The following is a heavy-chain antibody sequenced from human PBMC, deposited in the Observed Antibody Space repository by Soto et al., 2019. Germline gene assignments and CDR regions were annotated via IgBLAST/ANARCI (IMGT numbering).Heavy chain of an antibody. Sequence: QLQLQESGPGLVKPSETLSLTCTVSGGSISSSIYFWAWIRQPPGKGLEWIGTIYYSGRTSYSPSLDSRVTISVDTSKNLFSLMLNSVTAADTAVYYCASVDFDWFSFDDWGQGTLVTVSS. CDR1: GGSISSSIYF. D-gene: IGHD3-9*01. V-gene: IGHV4-39*01. J-gene: IGHJ4*02. CDR3: ASVDFDWFSFDD. CDR2: IYYSGRT.